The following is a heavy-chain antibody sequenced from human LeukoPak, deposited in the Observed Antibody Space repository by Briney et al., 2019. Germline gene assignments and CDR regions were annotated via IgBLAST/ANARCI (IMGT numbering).Heavy chain of an antibody. CDR3: ARVYYYGSGSLGYGMDV. Sequence: GRSLRLSCAASGFTFSSYGMHWVRQAPGKGLEWVAVISYDGSNKYYADSVKGRFTISRDNSKNTLYLQMNSLRAEDTAVYYCARVYYYGSGSLGYGMDVWGQGTTVTVSS. CDR1: GFTFSSYG. J-gene: IGHJ6*02. V-gene: IGHV3-30*03. D-gene: IGHD3-10*01. CDR2: ISYDGSNK.